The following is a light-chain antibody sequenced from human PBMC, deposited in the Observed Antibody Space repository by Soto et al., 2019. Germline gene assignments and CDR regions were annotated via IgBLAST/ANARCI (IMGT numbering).Light chain of an antibody. Sequence: EVGWTQSPGTLSLSPGERATLSCRASQSVSTSVGWYQQKPGQAPRLLIYGASNRATGIPDRFSGSGSGTDFTLTISRLEPEDFAVYYCQQYDRSPRTFGQGTKVEIK. V-gene: IGKV3-20*01. CDR2: GAS. CDR3: QQYDRSPRT. J-gene: IGKJ1*01. CDR1: QSVSTS.